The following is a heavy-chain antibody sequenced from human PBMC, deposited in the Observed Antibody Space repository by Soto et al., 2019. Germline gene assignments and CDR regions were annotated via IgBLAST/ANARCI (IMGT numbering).Heavy chain of an antibody. Sequence: GSGPTLVNPTETLTLTCTVSGFSLSNARMGVSWIRQPPGNALEWLAHIFSNDEKSYSTSLKSRLTISKDTSKSQVVLTMTNMDPVDTATYYCARLDTAMSFWFDPWGQGTLVTVCS. V-gene: IGHV2-26*01. D-gene: IGHD5-18*01. CDR3: ARLDTAMSFWFDP. CDR1: GFSLSNARMG. CDR2: IFSNDEK. J-gene: IGHJ5*02.